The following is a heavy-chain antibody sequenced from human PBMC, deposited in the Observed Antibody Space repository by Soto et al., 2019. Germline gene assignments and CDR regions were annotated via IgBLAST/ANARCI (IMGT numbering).Heavy chain of an antibody. J-gene: IGHJ4*02. CDR1: GGSISSSSYY. Sequence: SETLSLTCTVSGGSISSSSYYWGWIRQPPGRGLEWIGSIYYSGSTYYNPSLKSRVTISVDTSKNQFSLKLSSVTAADTVVYYRARHEINYYDSSGYYYDYWGQGTLVTVSS. V-gene: IGHV4-39*01. D-gene: IGHD3-22*01. CDR3: ARHEINYYDSSGYYYDY. CDR2: IYYSGST.